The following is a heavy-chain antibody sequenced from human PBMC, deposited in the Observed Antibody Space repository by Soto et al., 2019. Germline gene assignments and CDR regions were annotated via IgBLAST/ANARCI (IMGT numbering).Heavy chain of an antibody. CDR3: ARIYPYCTNGVCYSYYYYGMDV. V-gene: IGHV2-26*01. CDR2: IFSNDEK. J-gene: IGHJ6*02. Sequence: LVNPTETLTLTCTVSGFSLSNARMGVSWIRQPPGKALEWLAHIFSNDEKSYSTSLKSRLTISKDTSKSQVVLTMTNMDPVDTATYYCARIYPYCTNGVCYSYYYYGMDVWGQGSTVTVSS. D-gene: IGHD2-8*01. CDR1: GFSLSNARMG.